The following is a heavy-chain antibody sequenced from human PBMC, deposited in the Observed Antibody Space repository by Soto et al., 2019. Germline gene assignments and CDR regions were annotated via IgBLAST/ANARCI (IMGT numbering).Heavy chain of an antibody. Sequence: SETLSLTCAVYGGSFSGYYWSWIRQPPGKGLEWIGEINHSGSTNYNPSLKSRVTISVDTSKNQFSLKLSSVTAADTAVYYCARVDSSTTGYYYYYYGMDVWGQGTTVTSP. V-gene: IGHV4-34*01. D-gene: IGHD6-13*01. CDR2: INHSGST. CDR1: GGSFSGYY. J-gene: IGHJ6*02. CDR3: ARVDSSTTGYYYYYYGMDV.